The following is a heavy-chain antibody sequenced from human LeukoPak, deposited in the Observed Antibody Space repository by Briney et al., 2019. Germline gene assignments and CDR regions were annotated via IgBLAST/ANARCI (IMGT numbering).Heavy chain of an antibody. CDR2: ISSNGGIT. V-gene: IGHV3-64D*09. J-gene: IGHJ4*02. CDR3: VKDKYPVVVAATLDY. Sequence: GGSLRLSCSASGFTFSNYAMHWVRQAPGKGLEYVSDISSNGGITYYADSVKGRFTVSRDNSKNMLYLQMNSLRAEDAAVYYCVKDKYPVVVAATLDYWGQGILVTVSS. D-gene: IGHD2-15*01. CDR1: GFTFSNYA.